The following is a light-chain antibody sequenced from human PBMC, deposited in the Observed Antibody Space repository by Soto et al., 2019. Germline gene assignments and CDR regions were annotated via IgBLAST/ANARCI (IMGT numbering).Light chain of an antibody. J-gene: IGKJ5*01. CDR2: GAS. Sequence: EIMLTQSPGTLSLCPGERATLSCRASQSVSSSYLAWYQQKPGQAPRLLIYGASSRATGIPDRFSGSGSGTDFTLTISRLEPEDFAVYYCQQYGSSPRITFGQGTRLEIK. CDR1: QSVSSSY. CDR3: QQYGSSPRIT. V-gene: IGKV3-20*01.